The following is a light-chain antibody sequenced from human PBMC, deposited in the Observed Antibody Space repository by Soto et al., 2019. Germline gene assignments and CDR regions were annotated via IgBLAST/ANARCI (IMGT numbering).Light chain of an antibody. CDR2: AAS. V-gene: IGKV1-39*01. CDR1: QSISGF. J-gene: IGKJ5*01. CDR3: QQSYTTPIT. Sequence: DIQMTQTPSSLSASVGDRVTITCRASQSISGFLSWFHQKPGKAPKLLIYAASTLQRGVPSRFSGSGSGTDFTLTISSLQPEDFATYYCQQSYTTPITFGQGTRMEIK.